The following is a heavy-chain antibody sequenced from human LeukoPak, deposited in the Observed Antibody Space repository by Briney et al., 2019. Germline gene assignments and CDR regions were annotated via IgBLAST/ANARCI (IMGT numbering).Heavy chain of an antibody. CDR1: GFTFSSYA. D-gene: IGHD3-22*01. J-gene: IGHJ4*02. V-gene: IGHV3-23*01. CDR3: ARGGYYYTDFDY. CDR2: ISGSGGGT. Sequence: QSGGSLTLSCAASGFTFSSYAMSWVRQAPGQGLEWVSAISGSGGGTYYADSVKGRLTISRVNSKNTLYLQMNSLRADDTAVYYGARGGYYYTDFDYWGQGTLVTGSS.